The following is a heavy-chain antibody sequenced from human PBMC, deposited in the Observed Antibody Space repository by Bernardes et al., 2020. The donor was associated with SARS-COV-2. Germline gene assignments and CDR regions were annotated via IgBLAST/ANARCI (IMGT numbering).Heavy chain of an antibody. CDR3: ARERGAWLQLKAFDF. Sequence: GSLRLSCAASGFSFSDYNMNWVRQAPGKGLEWLSSIGTSNIEYYADSVKGRFTISRDNAENSVFLQMNNLGGEDTAVYYCARERGAWLQLKAFDFWGQGTMVTVSS. CDR2: IGTSNIE. D-gene: IGHD1-1*01. J-gene: IGHJ3*01. CDR1: GFSFSDYN. V-gene: IGHV3-48*01.